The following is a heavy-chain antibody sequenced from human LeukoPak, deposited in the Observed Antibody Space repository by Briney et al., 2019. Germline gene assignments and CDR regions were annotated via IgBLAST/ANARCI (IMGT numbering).Heavy chain of an antibody. CDR3: ARGPLRSGYYRPNWFDP. Sequence: SETLSLTCTVSGGSVSSGSYYWSWIRQPPGKGLEWIGYIYYSGRTNYNPSLKSRVTISVDTSKNQFSLNLSSVTAADTAVYYCARGPLRSGYYRPNWFDPWGQGTLVTVSS. CDR2: IYYSGRT. J-gene: IGHJ5*02. V-gene: IGHV4-61*01. CDR1: GGSVSSGSYY. D-gene: IGHD3-3*01.